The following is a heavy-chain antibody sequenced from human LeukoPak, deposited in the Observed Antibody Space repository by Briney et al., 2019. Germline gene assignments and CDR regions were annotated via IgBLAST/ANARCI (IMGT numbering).Heavy chain of an antibody. CDR1: GGTFSSYA. Sequence: ASVKVSCKASGGTFSSYAISWVRQAPGQGLKWMGGIIPIFGTANYAQKFQGRVTITADESTSTAYMELSSLRSEDTAVYYCARDRATVIGYYYYYYMDVWGKGTTVTVSS. CDR2: IIPIFGTA. CDR3: ARDRATVIGYYYYYYMDV. V-gene: IGHV1-69*13. J-gene: IGHJ6*03. D-gene: IGHD4-11*01.